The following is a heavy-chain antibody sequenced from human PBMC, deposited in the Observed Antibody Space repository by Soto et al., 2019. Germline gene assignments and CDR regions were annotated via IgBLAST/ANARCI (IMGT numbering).Heavy chain of an antibody. CDR1: GGSISSYY. CDR2: IYYSRST. J-gene: IGHJ4*02. Sequence: SETLSLTCTVSGGSISSYYWSWIRQPPGKGLEWIGYIYYSRSTNYNPSLKSRVTISVDTSKNQFSLKLSSVTAADTAVYYCARGAYGSGSYYWFDYWGQGTLVTVSS. V-gene: IGHV4-59*08. CDR3: ARGAYGSGSYYWFDY. D-gene: IGHD3-10*01.